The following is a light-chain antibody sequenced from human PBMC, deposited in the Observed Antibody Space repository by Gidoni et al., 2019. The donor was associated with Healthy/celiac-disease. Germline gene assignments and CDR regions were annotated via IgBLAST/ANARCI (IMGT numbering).Light chain of an antibody. V-gene: IGKV3-20*01. CDR3: QQYGSSLLT. CDR2: GAS. Sequence: DIALTQSPGTLSLSPGESATLSCRASQSVSSSYLAWYQQKPGQAPRLLIYGASSRATGIPDRFSGSGSGTDFTLTISRLEPEDFAVYYCQQYGSSLLTFGPGTKVDIK. CDR1: QSVSSSY. J-gene: IGKJ3*01.